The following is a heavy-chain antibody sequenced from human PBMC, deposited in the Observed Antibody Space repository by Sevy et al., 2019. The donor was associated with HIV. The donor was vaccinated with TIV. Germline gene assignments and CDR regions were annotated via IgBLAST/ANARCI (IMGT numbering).Heavy chain of an antibody. J-gene: IGHJ4*02. V-gene: IGHV4-39*01. CDR3: ARHLIGDLYFFDY. D-gene: IGHD2-21*01. CDR2: VYFSGST. Sequence: SETLSLTCSVSGAYMSSSTYYWGWIRQPPGKGLEWIGSVYFSGSTRYNPSLKSRVTISVDTSKNQFSLNLNSVTAADTAMYYCARHLIGDLYFFDYWGQGTLVTVSS. CDR1: GAYMSSSTYY.